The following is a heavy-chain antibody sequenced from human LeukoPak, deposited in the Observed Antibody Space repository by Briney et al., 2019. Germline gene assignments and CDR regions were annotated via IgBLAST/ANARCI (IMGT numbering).Heavy chain of an antibody. J-gene: IGHJ4*02. V-gene: IGHV4-34*01. Sequence: SETLSLTCAVYGGSFSGYYWSWIRQPPGKGLEWIGEINHSGSTNYNPSLKSRVTISVDTSKNQFSLKLSSVTAADTAVYYCARVWAIAVAGSLTDWGQGTLVTVSS. CDR1: GGSFSGYY. D-gene: IGHD6-19*01. CDR2: INHSGST. CDR3: ARVWAIAVAGSLTD.